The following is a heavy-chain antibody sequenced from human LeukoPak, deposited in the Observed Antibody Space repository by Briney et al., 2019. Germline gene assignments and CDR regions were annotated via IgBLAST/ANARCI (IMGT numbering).Heavy chain of an antibody. V-gene: IGHV3-23*01. Sequence: GGSLRLSCAASGFTFSSYAMSWARQAPGKGLEWVSAISGSGGSTYYADSVKGRFTISRDNAKNSLYLQMNSLRDEDTAVYYCARGPCDSWGQGTLVTVSS. CDR2: ISGSGGST. CDR1: GFTFSSYA. J-gene: IGHJ5*02. CDR3: ARGPCDS. D-gene: IGHD3-3*01.